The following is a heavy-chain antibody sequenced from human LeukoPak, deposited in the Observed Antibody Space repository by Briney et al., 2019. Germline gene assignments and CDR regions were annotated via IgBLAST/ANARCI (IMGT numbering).Heavy chain of an antibody. CDR1: GFTFSSYA. V-gene: IGHV3-23*01. Sequence: GGSLRLSCAASGFTFSSYAMSWVRQAPGKGLEWVSTISGSGASTYYADSVKGRFTISRDNSKDTLYLQMNSLRAEDTAVYYCAKQPGSVVDSSGSLSRHWGQGTLVTVSS. D-gene: IGHD3-22*01. CDR2: ISGSGAST. J-gene: IGHJ4*02. CDR3: AKQPGSVVDSSGSLSRH.